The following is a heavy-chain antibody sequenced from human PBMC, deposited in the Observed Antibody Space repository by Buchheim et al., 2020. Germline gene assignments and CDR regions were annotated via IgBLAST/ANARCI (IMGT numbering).Heavy chain of an antibody. J-gene: IGHJ4*02. CDR2: IYHSGST. D-gene: IGHD3-22*01. V-gene: IGHV4-4*02. Sequence: QVQLQESGPGLVKPSGTLSLTCAVSGGSISSSNWWSWVRQPPGKGLEWIGEIYHSGSTNYNPSHKNRVTISVDKSKNQFSPKLSSVTAADTAVYYCARDPYYYDSSGYYHVFDYWGQGTL. CDR1: GGSISSSNW. CDR3: ARDPYYYDSSGYYHVFDY.